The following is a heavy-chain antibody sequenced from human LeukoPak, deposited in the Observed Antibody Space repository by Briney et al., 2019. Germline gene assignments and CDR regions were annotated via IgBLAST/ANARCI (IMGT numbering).Heavy chain of an antibody. CDR3: ARDHGGELGELFY. Sequence: GGSLRLSCAASGFTFSSYAMSWVRQAPGKGLEWVSVIYSGGSTYYADSVKGRFTISRDNAKNSLYLQMNSLRAEDTAVYYCARDHGGELGELFYWGQGTLVTVSS. J-gene: IGHJ4*02. D-gene: IGHD3-10*01. CDR1: GFTFSSYA. CDR2: IYSGGST. V-gene: IGHV3-66*01.